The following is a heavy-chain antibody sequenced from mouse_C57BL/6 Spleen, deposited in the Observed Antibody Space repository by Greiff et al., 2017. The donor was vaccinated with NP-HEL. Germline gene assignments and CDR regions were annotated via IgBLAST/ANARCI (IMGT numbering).Heavy chain of an antibody. D-gene: IGHD1-1*01. CDR3: ARSAYYYGSSY. J-gene: IGHJ2*01. V-gene: IGHV1-69*01. Sequence: QVQLQQPGAELVMPGASVKLSCKASGYTFTSYWMHWVKQRPGQGLEWIGEIDPSDSYTNYNQKFKGKSTLTVDKSSSTAYMQLSSLTSEDSAVYYSARSAYYYGSSYWGQGTTLTVSS. CDR1: GYTFTSYW. CDR2: IDPSDSYT.